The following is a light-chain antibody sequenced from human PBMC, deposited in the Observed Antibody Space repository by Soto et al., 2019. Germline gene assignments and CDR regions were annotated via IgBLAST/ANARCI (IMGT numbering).Light chain of an antibody. V-gene: IGKV3-11*01. CDR1: QSFRGL. CDR2: DAY. J-gene: IGKJ5*01. CDR3: QQLNSYPIT. Sequence: EVVLTQSPVTLYISQWERTTLSCRASQSFRGLLAWYQQKPGQAPRLLIYDAYNRATGIPPRFSGSGSGTDFTLTISSLQSEDFATYYCQQLNSYPITFGQGTRLEVK.